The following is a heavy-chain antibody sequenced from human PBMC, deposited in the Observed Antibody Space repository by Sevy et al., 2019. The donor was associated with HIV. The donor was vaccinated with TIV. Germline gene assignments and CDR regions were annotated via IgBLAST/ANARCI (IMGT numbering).Heavy chain of an antibody. CDR1: GGTFVGHY. J-gene: IGHJ4*02. Sequence: SETLSLTCDVFGGTFVGHYWTWIRQTPGKSLEWIGEINHSGTVNYNPSLKSRVTISVDTSNKQFSLRLNSVTAADTAVYYCAKTATVTISALDSWGQGTLVTVSS. CDR2: INHSGTV. D-gene: IGHD4-17*01. V-gene: IGHV4-34*08. CDR3: AKTATVTISALDS.